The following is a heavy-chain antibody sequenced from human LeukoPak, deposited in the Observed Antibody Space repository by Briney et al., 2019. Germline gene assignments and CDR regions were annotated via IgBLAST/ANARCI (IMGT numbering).Heavy chain of an antibody. CDR1: GFTFSSYA. V-gene: IGHV3-23*01. Sequence: GGSLRLSCAASGFTFSSYAMSWVRQALGKGLEWVSAISGSGGSTYYADSVKGRFTISRDNSKNTLYLQMNSLRAEDTAVYYCAKDPSYYYDSSGCSETPNWFDPWGQGTLVTVSS. D-gene: IGHD3-22*01. CDR3: AKDPSYYYDSSGCSETPNWFDP. J-gene: IGHJ5*02. CDR2: ISGSGGST.